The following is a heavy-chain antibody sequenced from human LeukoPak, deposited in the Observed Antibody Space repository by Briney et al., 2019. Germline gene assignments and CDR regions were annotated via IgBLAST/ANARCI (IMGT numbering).Heavy chain of an antibody. J-gene: IGHJ3*02. Sequence: WETLSLTCTVSDDSISTYYWSWIRQPPGKGLEWIGYIYYSGSTNCNPSLMSRVTISVDTSKNQFSLKLSSVTAADTAVYYCAGGWIQPGAFDIWGQGTMVTVSS. CDR1: DDSISTYY. CDR2: IYYSGST. CDR3: AGGWIQPGAFDI. V-gene: IGHV4-59*01. D-gene: IGHD5-18*01.